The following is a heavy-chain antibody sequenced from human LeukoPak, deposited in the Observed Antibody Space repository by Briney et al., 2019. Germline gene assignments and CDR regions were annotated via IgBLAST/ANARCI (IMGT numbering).Heavy chain of an antibody. D-gene: IGHD2-2*01. CDR3: AKQPYQLLLYYFDY. CDR1: GFTFSSYA. Sequence: PGGSLRLSCAASGFTFSSYAMSWVRQAPGKGLEWVSAISGSGGSTYYADSVKGRFTISRDNSKNTLYLQMSSLRAEDTAVYYCAKQPYQLLLYYFDYWGQGTLVTVSS. CDR2: ISGSGGST. V-gene: IGHV3-23*01. J-gene: IGHJ4*02.